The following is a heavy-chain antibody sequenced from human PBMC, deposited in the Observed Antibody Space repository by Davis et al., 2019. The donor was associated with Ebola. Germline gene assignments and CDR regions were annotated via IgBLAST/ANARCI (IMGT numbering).Heavy chain of an antibody. CDR1: GFTFDDYA. V-gene: IGHV3-9*01. CDR2: ISWNSGSI. J-gene: IGHJ6*02. CDR3: AGSTSSNDIYYYGMDV. D-gene: IGHD2-2*01. Sequence: GGSLRLSCAASGFTFDDYAMHWVRQAPGKGLEWVSGISWNSGSIGYADSVKGRFTISRDNAKNSLYLQMNSLRAEDTAVYYCAGSTSSNDIYYYGMDVWGQGTTVTVSS.